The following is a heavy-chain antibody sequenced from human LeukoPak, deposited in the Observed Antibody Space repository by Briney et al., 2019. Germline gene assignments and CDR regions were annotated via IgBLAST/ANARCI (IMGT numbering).Heavy chain of an antibody. CDR1: GGSISSSASY. D-gene: IGHD1-14*01. CDR2: IFYSGGS. J-gene: IGHJ4*02. Sequence: SETLSLTCSVSGGSISSSASYWGWIRQPPGKGLEWIGNIFYSGGSHYNPSLKSRITISVDTSKSQFSLKLNSVTAADTAVYYCARLRSHSTTASYYFDHWGQGTLVTVFS. V-gene: IGHV4-39*01. CDR3: ARLRSHSTTASYYFDH.